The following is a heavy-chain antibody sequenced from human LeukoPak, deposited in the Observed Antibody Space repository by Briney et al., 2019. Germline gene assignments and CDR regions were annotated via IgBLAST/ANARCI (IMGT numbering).Heavy chain of an antibody. J-gene: IGHJ4*02. D-gene: IGHD6-19*01. Sequence: SETLSLTCNVSGGSISNTNHYWGWIRQPPGKAMEWLGNIYYSGSTHYNPSLKSRVSMSVDTANNQFSLKVTSLTATDTGVYYCARRAPVAGLGFFDFRGQGALVIVSS. CDR1: GGSISNTNHY. CDR3: ARRAPVAGLGFFDF. CDR2: IYYSGST. V-gene: IGHV4-39*01.